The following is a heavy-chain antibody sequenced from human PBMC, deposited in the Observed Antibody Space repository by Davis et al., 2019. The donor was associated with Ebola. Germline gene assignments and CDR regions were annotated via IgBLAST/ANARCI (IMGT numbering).Heavy chain of an antibody. D-gene: IGHD5-24*01. V-gene: IGHV3-48*02. J-gene: IGHJ2*01. Sequence: AGSLTLSCAASASTFTRSSMHRVRHAPGTGLERDALISSDGHDRYYADSVRGRFTVSRDTAKYSLFLQLNSLRDEDTAQYYCARDAEDGSGNWFFDFRGRGALVTVSS. CDR3: ARDAEDGSGNWFFDF. CDR1: ASTFTRSS. CDR2: ISSDGHDR.